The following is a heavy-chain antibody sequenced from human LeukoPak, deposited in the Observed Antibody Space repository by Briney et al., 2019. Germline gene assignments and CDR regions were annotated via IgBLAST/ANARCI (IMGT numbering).Heavy chain of an antibody. CDR2: INHSGST. Sequence: SETLSLTCAVYGGSFSGYYWSWIRQPPGKGLEWIGEINHSGSTNYNPSLKSRVTISVGTSKNQFSLKLSSVTAADTAVYYCASLTPYRSSGYYFWRDYWGQGTLVTVSS. CDR3: ASLTPYRSSGYYFWRDY. V-gene: IGHV4-34*01. D-gene: IGHD3-22*01. J-gene: IGHJ4*02. CDR1: GGSFSGYY.